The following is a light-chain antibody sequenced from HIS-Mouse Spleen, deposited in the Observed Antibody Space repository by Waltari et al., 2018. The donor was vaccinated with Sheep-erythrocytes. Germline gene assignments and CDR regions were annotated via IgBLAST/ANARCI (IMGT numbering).Light chain of an antibody. CDR3: QQYYSTPTWT. CDR2: WAS. J-gene: IGKJ1*01. V-gene: IGKV4-1*01. Sequence: DIVMTQSPDSLAVSLGERATINCKHSQSVLYSSNNKNYLAWYQQKPGQPPKLLIYWASTRESGVPDRFSGSGSGTDFTLTISSLQAEDVAVYYCQQYYSTPTWTFGQGTKVEIK. CDR1: QSVLYSSNNKNY.